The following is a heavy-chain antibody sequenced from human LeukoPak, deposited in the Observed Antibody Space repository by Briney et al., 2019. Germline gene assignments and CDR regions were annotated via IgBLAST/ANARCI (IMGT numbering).Heavy chain of an antibody. D-gene: IGHD3-10*01. J-gene: IGHJ6*02. CDR1: GFTFSSSA. CDR2: TGVSGS. CDR3: ARCYTYGTTWFGGLDV. V-gene: IGHV3-23*01. Sequence: GGSLRLSCAASGFTFSSSAMTWVRQVLGKGLEWVSTTGVSGSYYADSVKGRFTISRDNSKNTLYRQMNSLRAEDTAVYYCARCYTYGTTWFGGLDVWGQGTMVTVSS.